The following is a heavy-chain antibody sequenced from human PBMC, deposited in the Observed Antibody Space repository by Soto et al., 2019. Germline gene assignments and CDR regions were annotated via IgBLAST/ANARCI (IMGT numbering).Heavy chain of an antibody. J-gene: IGHJ4*02. CDR1: GGSISSGGYY. CDR2: IYYSGST. Sequence: TSETLSLTCTVSGGSISSGGYYWSWIRQHPGKGLEWIGYIYYSGSTYYNPSLKSRVTISVDTSKNQFSLKLSSVTAADTAVYYCAALKIDVGGNSMKFDYWGQGTLVTVSS. CDR3: AALKIDVGGNSMKFDY. D-gene: IGHD2-21*02. V-gene: IGHV4-31*03.